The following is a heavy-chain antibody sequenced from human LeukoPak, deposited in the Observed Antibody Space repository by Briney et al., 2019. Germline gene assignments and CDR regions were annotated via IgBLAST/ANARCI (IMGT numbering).Heavy chain of an antibody. CDR2: ISWNSGDI. V-gene: IGHV3-9*01. J-gene: IGHJ4*02. CDR3: AKGDRYYDSSGYPFDY. CDR1: GFTFSSYA. Sequence: PGGSLRLSCAASGFTFSSYAMSWVRQAPGKGLEWVSGISWNSGDIGYADSVKGRFTISRDNAKNSLYLQMNSLRAEDAALYYCAKGDRYYDSSGYPFDYWGQGTLVTVSS. D-gene: IGHD3-22*01.